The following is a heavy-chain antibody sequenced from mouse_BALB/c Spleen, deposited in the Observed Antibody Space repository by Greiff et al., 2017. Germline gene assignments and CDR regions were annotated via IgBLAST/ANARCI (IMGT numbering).Heavy chain of an antibody. CDR1: GFTFSSYA. CDR2: ISSGGTT. D-gene: IGHD2-3*01. J-gene: IGHJ3*01. Sequence: EVKLQESGGGLVNPGGSLKLSCAASGFTFSSYAMSWVRQTPEKRLEWVASISSGGTTYYPDSVKGRFTISRDSARNILYLQMSSLRSEDTAMYYCARDYDGYPAWFAYWGQGTLVTVSA. V-gene: IGHV5-6-5*01. CDR3: ARDYDGYPAWFAY.